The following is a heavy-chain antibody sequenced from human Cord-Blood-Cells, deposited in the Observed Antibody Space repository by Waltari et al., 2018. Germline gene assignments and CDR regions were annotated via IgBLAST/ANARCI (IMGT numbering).Heavy chain of an antibody. V-gene: IGHV1-8*01. CDR1: GYTFTSYD. J-gene: IGHJ5*02. Sequence: QVQLVQSGAEVKKPGASVKVSCKASGYTFTSYDINGVRQAPGPGLEWMGWMNPNSGNTGYAQKFQGRVTMTRNTSISTAYMELSSLRSEDTAVYYCARVGTYCSSTSCYYWFDPWGQGTLVTVSS. CDR2: MNPNSGNT. CDR3: ARVGTYCSSTSCYYWFDP. D-gene: IGHD2-2*01.